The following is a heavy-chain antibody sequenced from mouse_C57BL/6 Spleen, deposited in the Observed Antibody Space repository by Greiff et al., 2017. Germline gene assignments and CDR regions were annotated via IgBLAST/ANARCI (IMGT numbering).Heavy chain of an antibody. CDR2: ISDGGSYT. J-gene: IGHJ4*01. D-gene: IGHD2-3*01. V-gene: IGHV5-4*01. Sequence: EVKLMESGGGLVKPGGSLKLSCAASGFTFSSYAMSWVRQTPEKRLEWVATISDGGSYTYYPDNVKGRFTISRDNAKNNLYLQMSHLKSEDTAMYYCARDLDDGYVYAMDYWGQGTSVTVSS. CDR1: GFTFSSYA. CDR3: ARDLDDGYVYAMDY.